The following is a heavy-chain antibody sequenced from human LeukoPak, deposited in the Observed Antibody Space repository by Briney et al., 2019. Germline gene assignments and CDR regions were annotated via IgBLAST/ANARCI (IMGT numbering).Heavy chain of an antibody. Sequence: ASVKVSCKASGYTFTSYGISWVRQAPGQGLEWMGWISAYNGNTNYAQKLQGRVTMTTDTSTSTAYMELRSLRSDDTAVYYCARDGPDSNPLSYYDSSGYFFYWGQGTLVTVSS. CDR1: GYTFTSYG. J-gene: IGHJ4*02. D-gene: IGHD3-22*01. V-gene: IGHV1-18*01. CDR2: ISAYNGNT. CDR3: ARDGPDSNPLSYYDSSGYFFY.